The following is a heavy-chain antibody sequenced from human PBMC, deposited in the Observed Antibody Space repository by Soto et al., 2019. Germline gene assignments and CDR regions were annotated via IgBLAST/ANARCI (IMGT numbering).Heavy chain of an antibody. J-gene: IGHJ6*02. Sequence: ASVKVSCKASGYTFTGYYMHWVRQAPGQGLEWMGWINPNSGGTNYAQKFQGRVTMTRDTSISTAYMELSRLRSDDTAVYYCARDQGYSSPGYYYYGMDVWGQGTKVTGSS. CDR3: ARDQGYSSPGYYYYGMDV. CDR1: GYTFTGYY. CDR2: INPNSGGT. V-gene: IGHV1-2*02. D-gene: IGHD5-18*01.